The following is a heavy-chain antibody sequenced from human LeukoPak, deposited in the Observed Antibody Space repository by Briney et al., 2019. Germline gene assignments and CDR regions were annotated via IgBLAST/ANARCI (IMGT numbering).Heavy chain of an antibody. CDR2: INHSGST. Sequence: PSETLSLTCAVYGGSFSGYYWSWIRQPPGKGLEWIGEINHSGSTNYNPSLKSRVTISVDTSKNQFSLKLSSVTAADTAVYYCASRIQLSLMISSWGQGTLVTVSS. V-gene: IGHV4-34*01. CDR1: GGSFSGYY. J-gene: IGHJ5*02. CDR3: ASRIQLSLMISS. D-gene: IGHD5-18*01.